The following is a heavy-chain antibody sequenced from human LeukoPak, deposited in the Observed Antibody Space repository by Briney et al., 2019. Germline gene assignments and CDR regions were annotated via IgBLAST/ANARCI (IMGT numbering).Heavy chain of an antibody. V-gene: IGHV4-39*01. CDR2: IYYSGST. J-gene: IGHJ6*03. CDR3: ARLGYCSGDSCLSDYYYYMDV. CDR1: GGSISSYY. D-gene: IGHD2-15*01. Sequence: SETLSLTCTVSGGSISSYYWSWIRQPPGKGLEWIGSIYYSGSTYYNPSFKSRVTISVDTSKNQFSLKLSSVTAADTAVYYCARLGYCSGDSCLSDYYYYMDVWGKGTTVTVSS.